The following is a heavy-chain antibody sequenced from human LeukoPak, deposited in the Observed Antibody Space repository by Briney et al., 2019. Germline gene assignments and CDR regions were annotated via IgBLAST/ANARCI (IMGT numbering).Heavy chain of an antibody. CDR1: GFTFSSYA. CDR2: INHSGST. D-gene: IGHD3-9*01. Sequence: GSLRLSCAASGFTFSSYAMSWIRQPPGKGLEWIGEINHSGSTNYNPSLKSRVTISVDTSKNQFSLKLSSVTAADTAVYYCARAATGKNILTGSQSFRHYYYYMDVWGKGTTVTVSS. CDR3: ARAATGKNILTGSQSFRHYYYYMDV. V-gene: IGHV4-34*01. J-gene: IGHJ6*03.